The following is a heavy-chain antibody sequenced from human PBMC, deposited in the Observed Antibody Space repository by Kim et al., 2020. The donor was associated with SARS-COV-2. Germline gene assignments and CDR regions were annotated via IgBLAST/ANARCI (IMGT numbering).Heavy chain of an antibody. Sequence: GGSLRLSCVAYGFTFRNYWMTWVRQAPGKGLEWVANIKQDGSEKNHVDSVKGRFTISRDNTQNSMYLQMNGLRVEDTAVYYCARGVNTDYWGQGTLVLVSS. V-gene: IGHV3-7*01. CDR2: IKQDGSEK. D-gene: IGHD4-17*01. CDR1: GFTFRNYW. J-gene: IGHJ4*02. CDR3: ARGVNTDY.